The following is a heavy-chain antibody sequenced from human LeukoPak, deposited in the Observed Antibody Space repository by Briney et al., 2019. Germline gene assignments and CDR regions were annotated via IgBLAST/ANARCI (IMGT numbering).Heavy chain of an antibody. D-gene: IGHD3-22*01. Sequence: GGSLRLSCAASGFTFSSSAMSWVRQAPGKGLEWVSGIGGSGAGTYYAVSVKGRFTISRDNSKNTLYLQMNSLRAEDTAVYYCATTLHSGYYDLYWGQGTLVTVSS. CDR1: GFTFSSSA. CDR3: ATTLHSGYYDLY. CDR2: IGGSGAGT. V-gene: IGHV3-23*01. J-gene: IGHJ4*02.